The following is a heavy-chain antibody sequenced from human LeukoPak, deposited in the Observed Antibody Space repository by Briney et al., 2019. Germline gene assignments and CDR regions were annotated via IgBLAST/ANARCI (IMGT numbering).Heavy chain of an antibody. Sequence: PSETLSLTCAVYGGSFSGYYWSWIRQPPGKGLEWIGEINHSGSTNYNPSLKSRVTISVDTSKNQFSLKLSSVTAADTAVYYCARGRDFWSGYSNYFDCWGQGTLVTVSS. J-gene: IGHJ4*02. V-gene: IGHV4-34*01. CDR3: ARGRDFWSGYSNYFDC. CDR2: INHSGST. D-gene: IGHD3-3*01. CDR1: GGSFSGYY.